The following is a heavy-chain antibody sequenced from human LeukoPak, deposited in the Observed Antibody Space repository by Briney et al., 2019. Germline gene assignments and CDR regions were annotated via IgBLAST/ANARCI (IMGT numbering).Heavy chain of an antibody. J-gene: IGHJ4*02. CDR1: GFTFGDYA. Sequence: PGGSLRLSCTTSGFTFGDYAMSWVRQAPGKGLEWVSFIRRKAHGGTTGYAASVKGRFSSSRDDSKSIAYLQMNSLKTEDTAVYFCTRVTYYYDNSGYFHFDSWGQGTLVTVSS. CDR3: TRVTYYYDNSGYFHFDS. CDR2: IRRKAHGGTT. D-gene: IGHD3-22*01. V-gene: IGHV3-49*04.